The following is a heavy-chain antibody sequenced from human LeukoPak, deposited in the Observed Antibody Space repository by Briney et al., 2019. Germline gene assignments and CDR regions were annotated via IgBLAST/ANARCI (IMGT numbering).Heavy chain of an antibody. CDR3: AKSLGLREDY. J-gene: IGHJ4*02. V-gene: IGHV3-23*01. CDR2: ISGSGGGI. Sequence: GGSLRLSCAASGFTFNSYVMTWVRQAPGKGLEWVSGISGSGGGIHYADSVKGRFTIFRDNSKDTLFLQMDSLRVEDKAVYYCAKSLGLREDYWGQGTRVIVSS. CDR1: GFTFNSYV. D-gene: IGHD4-17*01.